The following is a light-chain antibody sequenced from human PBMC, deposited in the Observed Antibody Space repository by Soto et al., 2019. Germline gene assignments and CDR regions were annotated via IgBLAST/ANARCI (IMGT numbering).Light chain of an antibody. J-gene: IGLJ2*01. CDR1: SSNIESNY. CDR3: TVWDDSLRGRL. Sequence: QSALTQPPSASGTPGQRVTISCSGSSSNIESNYVYWYQQLPGTAPRLLIYRNNQRPSGVPDRFSGSKSGTSASLAISALRSEDEADHYCTVWDDSLRGRLFGGGTKVTVL. V-gene: IGLV1-47*01. CDR2: RNN.